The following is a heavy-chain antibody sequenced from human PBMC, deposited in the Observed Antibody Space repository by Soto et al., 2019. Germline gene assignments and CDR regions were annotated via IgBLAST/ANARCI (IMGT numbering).Heavy chain of an antibody. D-gene: IGHD6-19*01. CDR1: GFTCSSFW. V-gene: IGHV3-74*01. CDR2: ISSAGSST. Sequence: EVQLVESGGGLVQPGGSLRLSCAASGFTCSSFWMHWARQAPGKGLEWVSRISSAGSSTTYADSVKGRFTISRDNAKNTLFLQMNSLRAEDTAVYYCARDRGSSGRPYHLDYWGQGTLVPVSS. CDR3: ARDRGSSGRPYHLDY. J-gene: IGHJ4*01.